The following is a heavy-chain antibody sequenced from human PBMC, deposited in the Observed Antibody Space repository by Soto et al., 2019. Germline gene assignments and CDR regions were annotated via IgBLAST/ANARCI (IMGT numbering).Heavy chain of an antibody. CDR3: ATTRWGDFYYGMDV. D-gene: IGHD3-16*01. V-gene: IGHV1-69*06. Sequence: QVQLVQSGAEVKKPGSSVKVSCKASGGTFSSYAISWVRQAPGQGLEWMGGIIPIFGTANYAQKFQGRVRITADKSTCIAYMELSSLGSEDTAVYYCATTRWGDFYYGMDVWGQGTTVTVSS. CDR2: IIPIFGTA. J-gene: IGHJ6*02. CDR1: GGTFSSYA.